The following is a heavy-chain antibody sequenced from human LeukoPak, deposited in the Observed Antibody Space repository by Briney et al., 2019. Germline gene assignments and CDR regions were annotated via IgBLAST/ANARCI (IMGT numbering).Heavy chain of an antibody. CDR3: TRDGDSGPTYGLISHY. CDR2: ICTHTGNR. J-gene: IGHJ4*02. Sequence: ASVKVSRKASGYTFTKNGVSWVRHAPGQGLEWRGWICTHTGNRNYVKKFQGRVTLTTETSTSTAYMELKSLRSDDTGVYYCTRDGDSGPTYGLISHYWGQGTLVSVAS. D-gene: IGHD4-17*01. V-gene: IGHV1-18*01. CDR1: GYTFTKNG.